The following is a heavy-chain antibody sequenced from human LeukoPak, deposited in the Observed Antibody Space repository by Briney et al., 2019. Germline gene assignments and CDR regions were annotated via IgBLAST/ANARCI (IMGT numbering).Heavy chain of an antibody. CDR1: GFTFSSYA. D-gene: IGHD1-26*01. J-gene: IGHJ4*02. CDR3: ARGGSYADFDY. Sequence: QPGGSLRLSCAASGFTFSSYAMHWVRQAPGKGLEWVAVISYDGSNKYYAESVKGRFTISRDNSKNTLYLQMNSLRAEDTAVYYCARGGSYADFDYWGQGTLVTVSS. CDR2: ISYDGSNK. V-gene: IGHV3-30-3*01.